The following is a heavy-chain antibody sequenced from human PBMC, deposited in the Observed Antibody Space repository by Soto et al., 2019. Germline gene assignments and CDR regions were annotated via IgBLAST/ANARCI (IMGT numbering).Heavy chain of an antibody. CDR1: GFTFSSYC. CDR2: ISYDGSNK. Sequence: GGSLRLSCAASGFTFSSYCMHWVRQAPGKGLEWVAVISYDGSNKYYADSVKGRFTISRDNSKNTLYLQMNSLRAEDTAVYYCAKDQSPGGFDYWGQGTLVTVSS. V-gene: IGHV3-30*18. CDR3: AKDQSPGGFDY. J-gene: IGHJ4*02.